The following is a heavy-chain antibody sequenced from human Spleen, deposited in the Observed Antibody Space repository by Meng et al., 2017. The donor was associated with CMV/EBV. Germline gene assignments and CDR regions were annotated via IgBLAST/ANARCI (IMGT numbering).Heavy chain of an antibody. Sequence: WVRQAPGKGLEWVSAISGRGGSTYYADSVKGRFTISRDNSKNTLYLQMNSLRAEDTAVYYCAKDQGYCSSTSCYTPFYYYYYGMDVWGQGTTVTVSS. J-gene: IGHJ6*02. V-gene: IGHV3-23*01. D-gene: IGHD2-2*02. CDR3: AKDQGYCSSTSCYTPFYYYYYGMDV. CDR2: ISGRGGST.